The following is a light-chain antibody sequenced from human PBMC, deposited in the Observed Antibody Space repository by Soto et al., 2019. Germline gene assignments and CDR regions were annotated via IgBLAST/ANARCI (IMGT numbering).Light chain of an antibody. CDR3: ISYTRNSTLV. J-gene: IGLJ2*01. CDR2: EVS. Sequence: QSVLTQPASVSGSPGQSITISCTGTSVDVGAYNYVSWYQQHPGKAPKLMIYEVSNRPSGVSNRFSGSKSGNTASLTISGLQAEDEADYYCISYTRNSTLVFGGGTKLTVL. CDR1: SVDVGAYNY. V-gene: IGLV2-14*01.